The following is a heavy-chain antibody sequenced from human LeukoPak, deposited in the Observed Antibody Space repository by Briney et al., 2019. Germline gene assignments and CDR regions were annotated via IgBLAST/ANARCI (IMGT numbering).Heavy chain of an antibody. CDR2: IYSGGST. V-gene: IGHV3-66*01. J-gene: IGHJ4*02. CDR3: AKYSHDSSGSYDY. CDR1: EFSFGSNY. D-gene: IGHD3-22*01. Sequence: PGGSLRLSCAASEFSFGSNYMTWVRQAPGKGLEWVSLIYSGGSTYYADSVRGRFTISRDNSKNTLYLQMNSLRAEDTAVYYCAKYSHDSSGSYDYWGQGTLVTVSS.